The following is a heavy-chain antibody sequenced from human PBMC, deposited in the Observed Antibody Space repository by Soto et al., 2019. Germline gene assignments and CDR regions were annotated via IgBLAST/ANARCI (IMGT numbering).Heavy chain of an antibody. CDR1: GFTFSSYG. Sequence: PGGSLRLSCAASGFTFSSYGMHWVRQAPGKGLEWVAVIWYDGSNKYYADSVKGRFTISRDNSKNTLYLQMNSLRAEDTAVYYCASSDFWSGSLYYYYGMDVWGQGTTVTVSS. V-gene: IGHV3-33*01. CDR2: IWYDGSNK. D-gene: IGHD3-3*01. CDR3: ASSDFWSGSLYYYYGMDV. J-gene: IGHJ6*02.